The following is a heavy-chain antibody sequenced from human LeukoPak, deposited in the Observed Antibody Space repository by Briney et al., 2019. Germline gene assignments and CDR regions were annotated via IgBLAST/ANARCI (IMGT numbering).Heavy chain of an antibody. Sequence: GGSLRLSCAASGFTFSSYAMSWVRQAPGKGLEWVSAISGSGGSTYYADSVKGRFTISRDNSKNTLYLRMNSLRAEDTAVYYCAKDRSRAYSSGWGAFDIWGQGTMVTVSS. CDR2: ISGSGGST. CDR1: GFTFSSYA. J-gene: IGHJ3*02. V-gene: IGHV3-23*01. CDR3: AKDRSRAYSSGWGAFDI. D-gene: IGHD6-19*01.